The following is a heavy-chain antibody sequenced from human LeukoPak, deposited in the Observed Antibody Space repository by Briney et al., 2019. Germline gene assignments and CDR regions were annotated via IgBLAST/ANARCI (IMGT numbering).Heavy chain of an antibody. D-gene: IGHD6-13*01. J-gene: IGHJ4*02. CDR1: GGSISSGGYS. Sequence: PSETLSLTCAVSGGSISSGGYSWSWIRQPPGKGLEWIGYIYHSGSTYYNPSLKSRVTISVDRSKNQFSLKLSSVTAADTAVYYCARASSSWPYYFDYWGQGTLVTVSS. CDR3: ARASSSWPYYFDY. CDR2: IYHSGST. V-gene: IGHV4-30-2*01.